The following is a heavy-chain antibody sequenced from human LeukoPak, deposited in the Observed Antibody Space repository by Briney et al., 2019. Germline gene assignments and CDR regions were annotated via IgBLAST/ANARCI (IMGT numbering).Heavy chain of an antibody. V-gene: IGHV3-21*01. CDR1: GFTFSNAW. J-gene: IGHJ3*02. CDR3: ARDPPTGAFGVVYDAFDI. Sequence: KPGGSLRLSCAASGFTFSNAWMSWVRQAPGKGLEWVSSISSSSSYIYYADSVKGRFTISRDNAKNSLYLQMNSLRAEDTAVYYCARDPPTGAFGVVYDAFDIWGQGTMVTVSS. D-gene: IGHD3-3*01. CDR2: ISSSSSYI.